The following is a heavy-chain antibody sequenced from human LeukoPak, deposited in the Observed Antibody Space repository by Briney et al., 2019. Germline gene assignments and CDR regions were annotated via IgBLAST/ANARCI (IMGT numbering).Heavy chain of an antibody. Sequence: GGSLRLSCAASGFTFSSYEMNWVRQAPGKGLEWVSYISSSGSTIYYADSVKGRFTISRDNAKNSLYLQMNSLRAEDTAVYYCAREALYDRSAFDIWGQGTMVTVSS. CDR3: AREALYDRSAFDI. V-gene: IGHV3-48*03. CDR1: GFTFSSYE. D-gene: IGHD3-22*01. CDR2: ISSSGSTI. J-gene: IGHJ3*02.